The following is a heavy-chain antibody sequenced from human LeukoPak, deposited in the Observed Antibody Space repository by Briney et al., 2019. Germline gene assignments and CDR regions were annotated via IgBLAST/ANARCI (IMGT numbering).Heavy chain of an antibody. J-gene: IGHJ4*02. CDR2: ISYDGSNK. V-gene: IGHV3-30-3*01. D-gene: IGHD3-22*01. CDR1: GFTFSSYA. Sequence: GGSLRLSCAASGFTFSSYAMHWVRQAPGKGLEWVAVISYDGSNKYYADSVKGRFTISRDNSKNTLYLQMNSLRAEDTAFYYCARVSYDTSGYYDYWGQGTLVTVSS. CDR3: ARVSYDTSGYYDY.